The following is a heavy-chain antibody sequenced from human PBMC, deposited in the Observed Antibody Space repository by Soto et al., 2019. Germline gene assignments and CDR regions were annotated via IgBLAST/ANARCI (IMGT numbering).Heavy chain of an antibody. Sequence: QVQLVESGGGVVQPGRSLRLSCAASGFTFSSYGMHWVRQAPGKGLEWVAVIWYDGSNKYYADSVKGRFTISRDNSKNTVYLQMNSLRAEDTAVYYCAREGEGGQLWSYFDYWGQGTLVTVSS. CDR1: GFTFSSYG. J-gene: IGHJ4*02. CDR3: AREGEGGQLWSYFDY. V-gene: IGHV3-33*01. D-gene: IGHD5-18*01. CDR2: IWYDGSNK.